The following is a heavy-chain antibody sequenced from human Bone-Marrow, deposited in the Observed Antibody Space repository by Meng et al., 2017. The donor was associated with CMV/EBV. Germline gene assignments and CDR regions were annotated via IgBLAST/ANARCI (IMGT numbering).Heavy chain of an antibody. CDR2: IIPILGIA. Sequence: SVKVSCKASGGTFSSYAISWVRQAPGQGLEWMGGIIPILGIANYAQKFQGRVTITADKSTSTAYMELSSLRSEDTAVYYCARDLLYGSIAAAGTYYFFGMDVWGQGTTVTVSS. V-gene: IGHV1-69*10. D-gene: IGHD6-13*01. CDR3: ARDLLYGSIAAAGTYYFFGMDV. CDR1: GGTFSSYA. J-gene: IGHJ6*02.